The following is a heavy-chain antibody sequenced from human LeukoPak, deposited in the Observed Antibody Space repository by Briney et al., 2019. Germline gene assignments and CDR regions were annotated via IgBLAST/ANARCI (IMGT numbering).Heavy chain of an antibody. D-gene: IGHD5-12*01. V-gene: IGHV3-30*18. Sequence: GGSLRLSCAASGFTFSSYGMHWVRQAPGKGLEWVAVTSYDGSNKYYADSVKGRFTISRDNSKNTLYLQMNSLRAEDTAVYYCAKDQATPYYFDYWGQGTLVTVSS. CDR1: GFTFSSYG. J-gene: IGHJ4*02. CDR3: AKDQATPYYFDY. CDR2: TSYDGSNK.